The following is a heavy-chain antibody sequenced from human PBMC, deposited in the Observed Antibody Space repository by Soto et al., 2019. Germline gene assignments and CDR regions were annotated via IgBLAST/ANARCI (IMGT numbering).Heavy chain of an antibody. CDR2: INPSGGST. Sequence: ASVKVSCKASGYTFTSYDINWVRQAPGQGLEWMGIINPSGGSTSYAQKFQGRVTMTRDTSTSTVYMELSSLRSEDTAVYYCARDLVVVPAAKGTSSRRLDYWGQGTLVTVSS. V-gene: IGHV1-46*03. J-gene: IGHJ4*02. D-gene: IGHD2-2*01. CDR3: ARDLVVVPAAKGTSSRRLDY. CDR1: GYTFTSYD.